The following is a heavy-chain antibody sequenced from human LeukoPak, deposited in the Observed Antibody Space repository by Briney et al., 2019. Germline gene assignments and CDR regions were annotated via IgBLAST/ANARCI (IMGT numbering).Heavy chain of an antibody. V-gene: IGHV1-69*13. Sequence: EASVKVSCKASGGTFSSYAISWVRQAPGQGLEWMGGFIPIFGTANYAQKFQGRVTITADESTSTAYMELSSLRSEDTAVYYCARGYYGSGSYYNTTNWFDPWGQGTLVTVSS. CDR2: FIPIFGTA. J-gene: IGHJ5*02. D-gene: IGHD3-10*01. CDR1: GGTFSSYA. CDR3: ARGYYGSGSYYNTTNWFDP.